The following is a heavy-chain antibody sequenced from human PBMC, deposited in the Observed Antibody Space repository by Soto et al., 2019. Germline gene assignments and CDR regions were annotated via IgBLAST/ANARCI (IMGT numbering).Heavy chain of an antibody. CDR1: GFTFSDYY. Sequence: PGGSLRLSCTASGFTFSDYYMTWIRQAPGKGLESVSYISSSGTRMYYADSVKGRFTISRENAKNSLYLQLNSLRAEDTAVYYCAREYYDVLTDYYRYYYIDVWGKGITVTVSS. CDR2: ISSSGTRM. J-gene: IGHJ6*03. CDR3: AREYYDVLTDYYRYYYIDV. V-gene: IGHV3-11*01. D-gene: IGHD3-9*01.